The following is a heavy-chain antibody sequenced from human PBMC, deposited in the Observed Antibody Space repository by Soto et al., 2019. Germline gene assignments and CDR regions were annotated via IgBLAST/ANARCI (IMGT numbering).Heavy chain of an antibody. D-gene: IGHD6-13*01. CDR3: AKSPIAETGIPAY. CDR1: NC. J-gene: IGHJ4*01. V-gene: IGHV1-18*01. CDR2: ISAFNANR. Sequence: NCMSWVRQRPGQGLEWMGWISAFNANRAYAQKFQGRLTLTTDTSTSTAYMELTTLKSDDTAVYYCAKSPIAETGIPAYWGHGTLVTGSS.